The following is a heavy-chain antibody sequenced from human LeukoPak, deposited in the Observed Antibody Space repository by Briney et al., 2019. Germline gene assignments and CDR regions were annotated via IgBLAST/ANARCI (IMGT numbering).Heavy chain of an antibody. V-gene: IGHV1-46*01. CDR1: GYTFTSYY. CDR2: INPSGGST. J-gene: IGHJ5*02. CDR3: ARVGAIKGDWFDP. D-gene: IGHD1-26*01. Sequence: ASVKVSCKASGYTFTSYYMHWVRQAPGQGLEWMGIINPSGGSTSYAQKFQGRVTMTRDMSTSTVYMELSSLRSEDTAVYYCARVGAIKGDWFDPWGQGTLVTVSS.